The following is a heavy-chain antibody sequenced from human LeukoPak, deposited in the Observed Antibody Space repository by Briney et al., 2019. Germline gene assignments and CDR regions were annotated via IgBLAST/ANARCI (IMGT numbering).Heavy chain of an antibody. Sequence: PGGSLRLSCAASGFTFDDYAMHWVRQAPGKGLEWVSGISWNSGSIGYADSVKGRFTISRDNAKNSLYLQMNSLRAEDTALYYCAKEKRGYSYALDYWGQGTLVTVSS. D-gene: IGHD5-18*01. J-gene: IGHJ4*02. V-gene: IGHV3-9*01. CDR1: GFTFDDYA. CDR2: ISWNSGSI. CDR3: AKEKRGYSYALDY.